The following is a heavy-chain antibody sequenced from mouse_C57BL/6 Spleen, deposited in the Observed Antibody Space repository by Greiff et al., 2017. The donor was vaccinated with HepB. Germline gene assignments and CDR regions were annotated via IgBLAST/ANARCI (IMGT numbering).Heavy chain of an antibody. CDR1: GFNIKDYY. V-gene: IGHV14-2*01. Sequence: EVQLPQSGAELVKPGASVTLSCTASGFNIKDYYMHWVKQRTEQGLEWIGRIDPEDGETKYAPKFQGKATITADTSSNTAYLQLSSLTSEDTAVYYCASYYGGPLFAYWGQGTLVTVSA. CDR2: IDPEDGET. D-gene: IGHD1-1*02. CDR3: ASYYGGPLFAY. J-gene: IGHJ3*01.